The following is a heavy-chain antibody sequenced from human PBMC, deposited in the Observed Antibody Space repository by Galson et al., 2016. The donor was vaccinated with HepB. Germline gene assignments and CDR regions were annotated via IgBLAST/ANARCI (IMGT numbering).Heavy chain of an antibody. J-gene: IGHJ6*02. CDR1: RFIFGNYA. Sequence: SLRLSCAASRFIFGNYAMTWVRQAPGEGLEWVSVISGSGDSTYYADSVKGRFTISRDNFKSTLSLQMNSLRAEDTAVYYCVKTQGYSTGWYGMDVWGQGTTVTVSS. CDR2: ISGSGDST. V-gene: IGHV3-23*01. CDR3: VKTQGYSTGWYGMDV. D-gene: IGHD6-19*01.